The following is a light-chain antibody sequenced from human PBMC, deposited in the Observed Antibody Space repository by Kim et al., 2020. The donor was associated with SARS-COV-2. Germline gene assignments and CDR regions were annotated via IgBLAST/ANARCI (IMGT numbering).Light chain of an antibody. Sequence: PGERATLSCSASQSISSVFLALYQQISGQPPRLLIFGASNRAAGIPDRFSGGGSGTDFTLTITRLEPADSGVYYCQQYTTSPPAYTFGQGTKLEI. V-gene: IGKV3-20*01. CDR3: QQYTTSPPAYT. CDR2: GAS. J-gene: IGKJ2*01. CDR1: QSISSVF.